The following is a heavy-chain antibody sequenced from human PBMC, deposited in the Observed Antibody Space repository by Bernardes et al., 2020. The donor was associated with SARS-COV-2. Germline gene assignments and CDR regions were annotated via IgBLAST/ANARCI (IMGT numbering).Heavy chain of an antibody. Sequence: SESLSLTCAVHGEAFSGYYWSWIRQSPGKGLEWIGEINQSGNTNYNPSLKSRVTLSVDTPKNQFSLNLRSLTAADTAVYYCARGTNSVNMRLVGIGFTVYFDYWGQGTLVTVSS. V-gene: IGHV4-34*01. CDR2: INQSGNT. D-gene: IGHD3-22*01. CDR1: GEAFSGYY. CDR3: ARGTNSVNMRLVGIGFTVYFDY. J-gene: IGHJ4*02.